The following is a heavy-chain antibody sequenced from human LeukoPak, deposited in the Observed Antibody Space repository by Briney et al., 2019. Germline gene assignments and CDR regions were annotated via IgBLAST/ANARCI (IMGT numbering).Heavy chain of an antibody. D-gene: IGHD3-3*01. CDR2: INHSGST. CDR1: GGSFSGYY. J-gene: IGHJ5*02. V-gene: IGHV4-34*01. CDR3: ARGRDDFWSGYSYNWFDP. Sequence: PSETLSLTCAVYGGSFSGYYWRWIRQPPGKGLEWIGEINHSGSTNYNPSLKSRVTISVDTSKNQFSLKLSSVTAADTAVYYCARGRDDFWSGYSYNWFDPWGQGTLVTVSS.